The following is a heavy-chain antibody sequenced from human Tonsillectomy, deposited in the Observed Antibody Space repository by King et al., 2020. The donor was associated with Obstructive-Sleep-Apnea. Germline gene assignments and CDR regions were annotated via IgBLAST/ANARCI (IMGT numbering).Heavy chain of an antibody. CDR2: INYSGST. CDR3: AGGDYDFWSGYYRGCWFDP. CDR1: GGSISSSSYY. J-gene: IGHJ5*02. V-gene: IGHV4-39*07. D-gene: IGHD3-3*01. Sequence: QLQESGPGLVKPSETLSLTCTVSGGSISSSSYYWGWIRQPPGKGLEWIGSINYSGSTYYNPSLKSRVTISVDTSKIQFSLKLSSVTAADTAVYYCAGGDYDFWSGYYRGCWFDPWGQGTLVTVSS.